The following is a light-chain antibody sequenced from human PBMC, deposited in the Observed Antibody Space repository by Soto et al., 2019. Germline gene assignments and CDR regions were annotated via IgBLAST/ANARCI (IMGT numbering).Light chain of an antibody. CDR1: QSLLHSNGYNY. CDR2: LGS. Sequence: DIVMTQSPLSLPVTPGEPASISCRSSQSLLHSNGYNYLDWYLQKPGQSPQLLIYLGSNRASGVPDRFSGSGSGTDFTLKISRVEAADVGVYYCMQALQTPQFTFGPGTKVDI. V-gene: IGKV2-28*01. CDR3: MQALQTPQFT. J-gene: IGKJ3*01.